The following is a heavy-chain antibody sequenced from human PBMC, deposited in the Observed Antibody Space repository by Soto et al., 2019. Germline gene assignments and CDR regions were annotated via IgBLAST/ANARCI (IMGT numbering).Heavy chain of an antibody. V-gene: IGHV3-21*01. CDR2: ISSSSSYI. D-gene: IGHD3-22*01. CDR1: GFTFSSYS. J-gene: IGHJ3*02. CDR3: ARGMYYYDSSGYYSGAFDI. Sequence: EVQLVESGGGLVKPGGSLRLSCAASGFTFSSYSMNWVRQAPGKGLEWVSSISSSSSYIYYADSVKGRFTISRDNAKNSLYLQMNSLRAEDTAVYYCARGMYYYDSSGYYSGAFDIWGQGTMVTVSS.